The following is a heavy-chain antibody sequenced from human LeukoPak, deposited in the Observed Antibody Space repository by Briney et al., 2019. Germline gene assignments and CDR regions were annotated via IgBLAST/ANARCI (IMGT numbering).Heavy chain of an antibody. J-gene: IGHJ6*02. V-gene: IGHV5-51*01. CDR2: IYPGDSDT. CDR3: ARRDGSGVRGYYYYGMDV. D-gene: IGHD3-10*01. Sequence: GESLKISCKGSGYIFTSYWIGWVRQLPGKGLGWVGIIYPGDSDTRYRPSFQGQVTISADKSISTAYLQWSSLKASDTAMYYCARRDGSGVRGYYYYGMDVWGQGTTVTVSS. CDR1: GYIFTSYW.